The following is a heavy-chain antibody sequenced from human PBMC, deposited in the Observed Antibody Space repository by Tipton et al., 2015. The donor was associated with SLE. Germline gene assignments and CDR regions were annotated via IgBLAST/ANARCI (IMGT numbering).Heavy chain of an antibody. CDR2: IYSGGST. D-gene: IGHD5-12*01. CDR1: GFTVSSNY. CDR3: AKDGLGWLRLYYFDY. J-gene: IGHJ4*02. V-gene: IGHV3-53*01. Sequence: GSLRLSCAASGFTVSSNYMSWVRQAPGKGLEWVSVIYSGGSTYYADSVKGRFTISRDNSKNTLYLQMNSLRAEDTAVYYCAKDGLGWLRLYYFDYWGQGTLVTVSS.